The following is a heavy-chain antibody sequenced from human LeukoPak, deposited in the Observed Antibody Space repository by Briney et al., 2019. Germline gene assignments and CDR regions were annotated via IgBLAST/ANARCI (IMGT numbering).Heavy chain of an antibody. D-gene: IGHD3-10*01. J-gene: IGHJ4*02. CDR2: ISYDGAIT. V-gene: IGHV3-30*01. CDR3: ARDSTYYYASGSSGPHYFDY. Sequence: GGSLRLSCAASGFTFRSYAMHWVRQAPGKGLEWVAVISYDGAITNYADSVKGRFTIPRDNSKSTLFLQLNSLRPEDAAVYYCARDSTYYYASGSSGPHYFDYWGQGTLVTVSS. CDR1: GFTFRSYA.